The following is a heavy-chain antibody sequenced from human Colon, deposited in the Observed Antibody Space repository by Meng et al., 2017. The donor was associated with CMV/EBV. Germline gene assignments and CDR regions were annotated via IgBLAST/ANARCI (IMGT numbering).Heavy chain of an antibody. CDR2: LNPNSGYT. Sequence: ASVKVSCKASGYPFTDYHLYWVRQVPGQGLEWMGWLNPNSGYTRLAGHFQGRLTMTRDTSASTAYMGLSSLKSDDTAVYYCARDVDRNFGDATQKLYAMGVWGQGTTVTVSS. CDR1: GYPFTDYH. D-gene: IGHD5-24*01. J-gene: IGHJ6*02. V-gene: IGHV1-2*02. CDR3: ARDVDRNFGDATQKLYAMGV.